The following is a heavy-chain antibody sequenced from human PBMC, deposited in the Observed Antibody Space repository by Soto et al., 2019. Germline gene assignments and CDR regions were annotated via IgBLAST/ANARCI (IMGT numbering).Heavy chain of an antibody. J-gene: IGHJ4*02. D-gene: IGHD6-19*01. Sequence: EVQLVESGGGLVQHGRSLRLSCVASGFTFDRYAMHWVRQAPGKGLEWVSGISWNSGSIGYEDSVKGRFTISRDNAQNSLYLEMNSLRVEDTAFYYCVKDIHEQWLVSHFEYWGQGALVTVSS. V-gene: IGHV3-9*01. CDR1: GFTFDRYA. CDR2: ISWNSGSI. CDR3: VKDIHEQWLVSHFEY.